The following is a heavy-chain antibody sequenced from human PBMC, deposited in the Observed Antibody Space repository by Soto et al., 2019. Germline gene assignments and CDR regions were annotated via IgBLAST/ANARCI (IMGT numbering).Heavy chain of an antibody. D-gene: IGHD3-9*01. CDR1: GFTVSSNY. J-gene: IGHJ6*02. V-gene: IGHV3-53*01. CDR2: IYSGGST. CDR3: ARGARYFDWLLESYYYYGMDV. Sequence: GGSLRLSCAASGFTVSSNYMSWVRQAPGKGLEWVSVIYSGGSTYYADSVKGRFTISRDNPKNTLYLQMNSLRAEDTAVYYCARGARYFDWLLESYYYYGMDVWGQGTTVTVSS.